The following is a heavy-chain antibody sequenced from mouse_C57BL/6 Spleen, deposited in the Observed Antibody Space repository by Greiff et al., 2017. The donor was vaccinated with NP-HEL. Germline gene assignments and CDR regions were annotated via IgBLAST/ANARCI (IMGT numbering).Heavy chain of an antibody. V-gene: IGHV3-1*01. CDR2: ISYSGST. CDR1: GYSITSGYD. J-gene: IGHJ1*03. D-gene: IGHD1-1*01. CDR3: AREEFYGSSYWYFDV. Sequence: EVKLQESGPGMVKPSQSLSLTCTVTGYSITSGYDWHWIRHFPGNKLEWMGYISYSGSTNYNPSLKSRISITHDTSKNHFFLKLNSVTTEDTATYYCAREEFYGSSYWYFDVWGTGTTVTVSS.